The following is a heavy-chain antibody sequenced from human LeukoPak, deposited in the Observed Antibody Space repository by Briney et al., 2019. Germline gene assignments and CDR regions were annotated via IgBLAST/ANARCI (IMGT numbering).Heavy chain of an antibody. CDR1: GGSISSYY. J-gene: IGHJ5*02. V-gene: IGHV4-59*01. CDR2: IYYSGST. CDR3: ASMVGLWFGELSWFDP. D-gene: IGHD3-10*01. Sequence: SETLSLTCTVSGGSISSYYWSWIRQPPGKGLEWIGYIYYSGSTNYNPSLKSRVTISVDTSKNQFSLKLSSVTAADTAVYYCASMVGLWFGELSWFDPWGQGTLVTASS.